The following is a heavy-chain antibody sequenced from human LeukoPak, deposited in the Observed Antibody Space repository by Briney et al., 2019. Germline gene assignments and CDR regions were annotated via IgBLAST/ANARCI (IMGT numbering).Heavy chain of an antibody. CDR1: GFTFSSYA. D-gene: IGHD2-2*01. CDR2: ISGSGGST. J-gene: IGHJ4*02. V-gene: IGHV3-23*01. Sequence: GGSLRLSCAASGFTFSSYAMSWVRQAPGKGLEWVSAISGSGGSTYYADSVKGRFTISRDNAKNSLYLQMNSLRAEDTAVYYCARDNPCSSTSCYADYFDYWGQGTLVTVSS. CDR3: ARDNPCSSTSCYADYFDY.